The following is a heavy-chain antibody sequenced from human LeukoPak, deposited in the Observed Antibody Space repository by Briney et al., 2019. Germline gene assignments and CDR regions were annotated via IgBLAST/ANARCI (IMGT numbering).Heavy chain of an antibody. CDR1: GYTFTSYY. CDR3: ARTVGATLALDY. Sequence: ASVKVSCKASGYTFTSYYMHWLRQAPGQGLEWMGIINPSGGSTSYAQKFQGRVTMTRDTSTSTVYMELSSLRSEDTAVYYCARTVGATLALDYWGQGTLVTVSS. V-gene: IGHV1-46*01. J-gene: IGHJ4*02. CDR2: INPSGGST. D-gene: IGHD1-26*01.